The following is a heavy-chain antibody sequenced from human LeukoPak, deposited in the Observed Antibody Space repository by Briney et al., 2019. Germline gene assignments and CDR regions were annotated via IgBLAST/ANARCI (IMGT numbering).Heavy chain of an antibody. CDR2: VHHSGIT. CDR3: ARNPPIYYDSSGRMGAFDV. D-gene: IGHD3-22*01. Sequence: PSETLSLTCVVSGGFISSGGYYWGWIRHPPEKGLEWIGSVHHSGITYYNTSLKSRVTISVDKSKNQFSPELTSVTAADTAVYYSARNPPIYYDSSGRMGAFDVWGQGTMVTVSS. V-gene: IGHV4-39*01. CDR1: GGFISSGGYY. J-gene: IGHJ3*01.